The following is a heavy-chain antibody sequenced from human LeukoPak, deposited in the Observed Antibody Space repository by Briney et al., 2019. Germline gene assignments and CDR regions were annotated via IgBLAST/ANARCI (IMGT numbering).Heavy chain of an antibody. CDR2: ISSNGGST. Sequence: GGSLRLSFAASGFPFSSYAMHWVRPAPGKGLEYVSAISSNGGSTYYANSVKGRSTISRDNSKNTLYLQMGSLRAEDMAVYYCARDPTTVVTPFWYFDLWGRGTLVTVSS. CDR1: GFPFSSYA. J-gene: IGHJ2*01. V-gene: IGHV3-64*01. CDR3: ARDPTTVVTPFWYFDL. D-gene: IGHD4-23*01.